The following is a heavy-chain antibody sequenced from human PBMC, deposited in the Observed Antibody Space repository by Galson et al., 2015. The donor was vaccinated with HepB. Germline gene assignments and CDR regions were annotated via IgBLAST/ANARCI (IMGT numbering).Heavy chain of an antibody. CDR1: GFTFSSYA. D-gene: IGHD1-1*01. J-gene: IGHJ3*02. Sequence: SLRLSCAASGFTFSSYAMHWVRQAPGKGLEWVAVISYDGSNKYYADSVKGRFTISRDNSKNTLYLQMNSLRAEETAVYYCARESRSAPGAFDIWGQGTMVTVSS. V-gene: IGHV3-30-3*01. CDR2: ISYDGSNK. CDR3: ARESRSAPGAFDI.